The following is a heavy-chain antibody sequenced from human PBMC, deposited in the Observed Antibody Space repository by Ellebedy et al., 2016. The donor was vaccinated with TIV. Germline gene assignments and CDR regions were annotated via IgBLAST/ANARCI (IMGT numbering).Heavy chain of an antibody. CDR2: INPNSGGT. CDR3: AIERGATYGDYVKAFDY. J-gene: IGHJ4*02. Sequence: ASVKVSXXASGYTFTGYYMHWVRQAPGQGLEWMGWINPNSGGTNYAQKFQGRVTMTRDMSITTAYMEVSWLTSDDTAVYYCAIERGATYGDYVKAFDYWGQGTLVTVSS. V-gene: IGHV1-2*02. CDR1: GYTFTGYY. D-gene: IGHD4-17*01.